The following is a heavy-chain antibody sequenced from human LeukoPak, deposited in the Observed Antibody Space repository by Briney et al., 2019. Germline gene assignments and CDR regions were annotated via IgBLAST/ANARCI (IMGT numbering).Heavy chain of an antibody. J-gene: IGHJ4*02. V-gene: IGHV1-2*02. CDR2: INPNSGGT. CDR1: GYTFTGYY. D-gene: IGHD5-24*01. CDR3: AGDGYNSRRFFDY. Sequence: ASVKVSCKASGYTFTGYYMHWVRQAPGQGLEWMGWINPNSGGTNYAQKFQGRVTMTSDTSINTAYMELSRLISDDAAVYYCAGDGYNSRRFFDYWGQGTLVTVSS.